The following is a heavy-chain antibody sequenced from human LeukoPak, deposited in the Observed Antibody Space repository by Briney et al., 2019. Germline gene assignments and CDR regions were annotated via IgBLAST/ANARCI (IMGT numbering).Heavy chain of an antibody. CDR2: IGTAGDT. J-gene: IGHJ5*02. D-gene: IGHD3-22*01. V-gene: IGHV3-13*01. CDR3: ATATRGGYYDH. CDR1: GFSFSSYD. Sequence: GGSLRLSCAASGFSFSSYDLHWVRQRKGESPEWVSAIGTAGDTYYPGSVKGRFTISRENAKNSLYLQMTSLEVGDTAVYYCATATRGGYYDHWGQGTLVIVSS.